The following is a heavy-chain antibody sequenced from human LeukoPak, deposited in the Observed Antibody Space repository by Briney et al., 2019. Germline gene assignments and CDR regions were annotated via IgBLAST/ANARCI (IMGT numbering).Heavy chain of an antibody. V-gene: IGHV3-21*01. J-gene: IGHJ4*02. CDR1: GFTFSSYS. CDR2: ISSSSTYI. CDR3: ARGIPVSGLVDY. D-gene: IGHD6-19*01. Sequence: GGSLRLSCAASGFTFSSYSMNWVRQAPGKGLGWVSSISSSSTYIYYADSVKGRFTASRDKAKNSLSLQMNSLRTEDTAVYYCARGIPVSGLVDYWGQGTLVTVSS.